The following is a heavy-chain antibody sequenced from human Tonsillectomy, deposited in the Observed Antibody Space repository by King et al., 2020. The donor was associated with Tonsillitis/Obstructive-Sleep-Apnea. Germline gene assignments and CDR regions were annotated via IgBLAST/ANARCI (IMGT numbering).Heavy chain of an antibody. Sequence: VQLVESGGGSVQPGGSLRLSCAASGFTFSSYAMNWVRQAPGKGREWGSGISGGGGSTHYEDAVKGRFTISRDNSKKTLYLQMNSLRAEDTAIYYCAKVPYMTGPARSLFDPWGQGTRVTVSS. CDR3: AKVPYMTGPARSLFDP. CDR1: GFTFSSYA. V-gene: IGHV3-23*04. CDR2: ISGGGGST. D-gene: IGHD1-26*01. J-gene: IGHJ5*02.